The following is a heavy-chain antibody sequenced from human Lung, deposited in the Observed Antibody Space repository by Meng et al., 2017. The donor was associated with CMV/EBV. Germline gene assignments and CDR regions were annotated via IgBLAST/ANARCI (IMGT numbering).Heavy chain of an antibody. CDR3: AREEILVEASAVGRAKYYYSGMDA. J-gene: IGHJ6*02. CDR1: GYTFTRYA. D-gene: IGHD2-15*01. Sequence: ASXXVSXKASGYTFTRYAINWVRQAAGQGLEWMGWMNTNSGNTGYAQNFQGRVTMTRNTATGTAYMELTSLKSEDTAVYYCAREEILVEASAVGRAKYYYSGMDAXGQGXTVTVSS. V-gene: IGHV1-8*01. CDR2: MNTNSGNT.